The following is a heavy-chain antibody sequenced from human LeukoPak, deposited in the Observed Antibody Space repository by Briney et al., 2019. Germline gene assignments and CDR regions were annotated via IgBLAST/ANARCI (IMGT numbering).Heavy chain of an antibody. Sequence: ASVKVSCKASGGTFSSCAISWVRQAPGQGLEWMGGIIPIFGTANYAQKFQGRVTITADESTSTAYMELSSLRSEDTAVYYCARAAGYDFWSGYPNAPFDYWGQGTLVTVSS. CDR3: ARAAGYDFWSGYPNAPFDY. CDR1: GGTFSSCA. V-gene: IGHV1-69*13. CDR2: IIPIFGTA. J-gene: IGHJ4*02. D-gene: IGHD3-3*01.